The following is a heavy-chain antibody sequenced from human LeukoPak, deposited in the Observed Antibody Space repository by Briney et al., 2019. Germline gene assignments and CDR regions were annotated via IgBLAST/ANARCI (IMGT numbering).Heavy chain of an antibody. CDR1: GFTFDDYA. CDR2: ISWNSGSI. CDR3: ARDSPWQHETDAFDI. V-gene: IGHV3-9*01. D-gene: IGHD6-13*01. J-gene: IGHJ3*02. Sequence: GGSLRLSCAASGFTFDDYAMHWVRQAPGKGLEWVSGISWNSGSIGYADPVKGRFTISRDNAKNSLYLQMNSLRAEDTAVYYCARDSPWQHETDAFDIWGQGTMVTVSS.